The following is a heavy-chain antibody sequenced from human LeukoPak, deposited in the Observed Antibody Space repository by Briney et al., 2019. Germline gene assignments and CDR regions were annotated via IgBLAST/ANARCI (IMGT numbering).Heavy chain of an antibody. CDR1: GFTFSSYA. J-gene: IGHJ4*02. CDR3: AKDPFGSGWSGFDY. CDR2: ISPSGDIT. Sequence: GGSLRLSCAASGFTFSSYAMSWVRQAPGKGLEWVSGISPSGDITYYADSVKGRFTISRDNSKNTLYLQMNSLRAEDTAVYYCAKDPFGSGWSGFDYWGQGTLVTVSS. D-gene: IGHD6-19*01. V-gene: IGHV3-23*01.